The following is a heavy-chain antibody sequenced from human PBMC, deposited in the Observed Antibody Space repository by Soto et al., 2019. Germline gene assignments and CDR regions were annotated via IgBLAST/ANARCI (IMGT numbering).Heavy chain of an antibody. J-gene: IGHJ6*02. CDR2: IYHSGST. CDR3: ASRRVFHYYDGMDV. V-gene: IGHV4-30-2*01. D-gene: IGHD2-21*01. CDR1: GGSISSGGYS. Sequence: QLQLQESGSGLVKPSQTLSLTFAVSGGSISSGGYSWSWIRQPPGKGLEWIGYIYHSGSTSYNPSLKSRVTISVDSSKNQFTLKLSSVTAADTAVYSCASRRVFHYYDGMDVWGQGTPVTVSS.